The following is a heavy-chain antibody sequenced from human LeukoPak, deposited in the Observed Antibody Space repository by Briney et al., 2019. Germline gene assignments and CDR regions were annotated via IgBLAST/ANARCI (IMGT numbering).Heavy chain of an antibody. D-gene: IGHD1-26*01. J-gene: IGHJ4*02. Sequence: PGGSLRLSCAASGFTFSSYSMNWVRQAPGKELEWVSSISSSSSYIYYADSVKGRFTISRDNAKNSLYLQMNSLRAEDTAVYYCARAFGGNYFDYWGQGTLVTVSS. V-gene: IGHV3-21*01. CDR1: GFTFSSYS. CDR3: ARAFGGNYFDY. CDR2: ISSSSSYI.